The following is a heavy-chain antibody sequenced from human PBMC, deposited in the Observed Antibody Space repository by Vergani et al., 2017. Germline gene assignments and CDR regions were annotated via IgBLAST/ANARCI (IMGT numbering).Heavy chain of an antibody. D-gene: IGHD3-9*01. Sequence: QVQLVQSGAEVKKPGSSVKVSCKASGGTFSSYAISWVRQAPGQGLEWMGGIIPIFGTANYAQKFQGRVTITADESTSKAYMELSSLRSEDTAVYYCARGQRAVLRYFDWLLPYWGQGTLVTVSS. CDR2: IIPIFGTA. J-gene: IGHJ4*02. V-gene: IGHV1-69*01. CDR3: ARGQRAVLRYFDWLLPY. CDR1: GGTFSSYA.